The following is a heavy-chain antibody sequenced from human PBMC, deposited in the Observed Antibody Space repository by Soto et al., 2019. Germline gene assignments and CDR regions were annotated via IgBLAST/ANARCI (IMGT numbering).Heavy chain of an antibody. J-gene: IGHJ6*03. CDR2: INHSGRA. Sequence: VQLQQWGAGLLKPSETLSLTCAVYGGSFGFYYWSWIRQSPGRGLEWIGEINHSGRANYNPSLKSRVTVSLGTSKNQFSLKLNSVTAADTAIYYCARGKVVDASFAKYPFMDVWGKGTSVTVSS. V-gene: IGHV4-34*01. CDR3: ARGKVVDASFAKYPFMDV. CDR1: GGSFGFYY. D-gene: IGHD2-8*02.